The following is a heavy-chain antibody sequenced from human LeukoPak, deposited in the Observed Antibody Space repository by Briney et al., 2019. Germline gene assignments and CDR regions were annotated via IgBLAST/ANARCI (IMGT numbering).Heavy chain of an antibody. V-gene: IGHV4-39*01. Sequence: SETLSLTCTVSGGSISSSSYYWGWIRQPPGKGLEWIGNIYYSGSTYYNPSLKSRVTISVDTSKNQFSLKLSSVTAADTAVYYCASIITTMVDPDWFDPWGQGTLVTVSS. J-gene: IGHJ5*02. D-gene: IGHD3-10*01. CDR1: GGSISSSSYY. CDR2: IYYSGST. CDR3: ASIITTMVDPDWFDP.